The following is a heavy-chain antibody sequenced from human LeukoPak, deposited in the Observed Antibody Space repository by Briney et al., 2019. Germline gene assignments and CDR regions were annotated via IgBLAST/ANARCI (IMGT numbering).Heavy chain of an antibody. V-gene: IGHV3-23*01. CDR1: GFTFSSYT. D-gene: IGHD1-1*01. J-gene: IGHJ3*02. CDR2: ITTSDGNT. CDR3: ASNLGARNAFDI. Sequence: GGSLRLSCAASGFTFSSYTMSWVRQAPGKGLEWVSTITTSDGNTYYADSVKGRFTVSRDNSKNTLYLQMNSLRAEDTAVYYCASNLGARNAFDIWGQGTMVTVSS.